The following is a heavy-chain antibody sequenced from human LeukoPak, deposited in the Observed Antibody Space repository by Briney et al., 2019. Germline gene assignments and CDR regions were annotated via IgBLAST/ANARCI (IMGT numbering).Heavy chain of an antibody. CDR2: IRFDGSNR. V-gene: IGHV3-30*02. D-gene: IGHD6-19*01. J-gene: IGHJ4*02. Sequence: GGSLRLSCAASGFTFSSYDMHWVRQAPGKGLVWVAYIRFDGSNRYFADSVKGRFTISRDNSKNTLYLQMNSLRAEDTAVYYCAKRGSGSYEFDYWGQGTLVTVSS. CDR1: GFTFSSYD. CDR3: AKRGSGSYEFDY.